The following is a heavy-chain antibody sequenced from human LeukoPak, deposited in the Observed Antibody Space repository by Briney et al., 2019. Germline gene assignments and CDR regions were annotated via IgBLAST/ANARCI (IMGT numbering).Heavy chain of an antibody. V-gene: IGHV4-34*01. J-gene: IGHJ4*02. Sequence: SETLSLTXAVYGGSFSGYYWSWIRQPPGKGLEWIGEINHSGSTNYNPSLKRRVTISVDTSKNQFSLKLSSVTAADTAVYYCATPSRYSSGWYGVGYWGQGTLVTVSS. CDR2: INHSGST. D-gene: IGHD6-19*01. CDR3: ATPSRYSSGWYGVGY. CDR1: GGSFSGYY.